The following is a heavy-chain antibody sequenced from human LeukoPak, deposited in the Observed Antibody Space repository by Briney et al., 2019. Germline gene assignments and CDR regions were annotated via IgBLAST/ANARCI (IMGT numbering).Heavy chain of an antibody. CDR1: GFTFSSYG. CDR3: AGGTRNYYYMDV. V-gene: IGHV3-30*03. D-gene: IGHD3-16*01. Sequence: GGSLRLSCAASGFTFSSYGMHWVRQAPGKGLEWVAVISYDGSNKYYADSVKGRFTISRDNSKNTLYLQMNSLRAEDTAVYYCAGGTRNYYYMDVWGKGATVTVSS. CDR2: ISYDGSNK. J-gene: IGHJ6*03.